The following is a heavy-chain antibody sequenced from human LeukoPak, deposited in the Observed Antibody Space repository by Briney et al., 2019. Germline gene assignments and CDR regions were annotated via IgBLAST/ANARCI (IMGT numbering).Heavy chain of an antibody. Sequence: GASVKVSCKASGYTFTSYGISWVRQAPGQGLEWMGWISVYNGNTNYAQKVQGRVTMTTDTSTNTAYMELRSLRSDDTAAYYCARDRRYFDWLLSIRDAFDIWGQGTMVTVSS. D-gene: IGHD3-9*01. V-gene: IGHV1-18*01. CDR2: ISVYNGNT. CDR3: ARDRRYFDWLLSIRDAFDI. J-gene: IGHJ3*02. CDR1: GYTFTSYG.